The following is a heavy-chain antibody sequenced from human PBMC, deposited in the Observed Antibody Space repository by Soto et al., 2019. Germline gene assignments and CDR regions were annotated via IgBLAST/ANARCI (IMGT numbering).Heavy chain of an antibody. J-gene: IGHJ4*02. CDR2: IYPGDSDT. V-gene: IGHV5-51*01. D-gene: IGHD4-4*01. Sequence: GESLKISCKGSGYSVTSYWIGWVRQMPGKGLEWMGIIYPGDSDTRYSPSFQGQVTISADKSISTAYLQWSSLKASDTAMYNCARHQRQTVTTFGIDYWGQGTLVTVSS. CDR1: GYSVTSYW. CDR3: ARHQRQTVTTFGIDY.